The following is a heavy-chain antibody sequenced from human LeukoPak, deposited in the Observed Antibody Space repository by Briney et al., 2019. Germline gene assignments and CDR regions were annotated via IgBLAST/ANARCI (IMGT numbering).Heavy chain of an antibody. Sequence: PAGGSLRLSCAASGFSFSSYWMHWVRQAPRKGLVWVARINIEGSITTCADSVKGRFTISRDNAKNTLYLQMNSLRAEDTAVYYCVKALGDAWGQGTLVTVSS. D-gene: IGHD7-27*01. V-gene: IGHV3-74*01. CDR1: GFSFSSYW. J-gene: IGHJ5*02. CDR2: INIEGSIT. CDR3: VKALGDA.